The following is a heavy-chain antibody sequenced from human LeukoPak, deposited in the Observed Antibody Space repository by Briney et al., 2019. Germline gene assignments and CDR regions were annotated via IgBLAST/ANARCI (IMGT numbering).Heavy chain of an antibody. CDR2: IYYSGST. CDR1: ADSISSSSYY. Sequence: PSETLSLTCTVYADSISSSSYYWGWIRQPPGKGLEWIGNIYYSGSTYYNPSLKSRVTISVDTSKNQFSLRLYSVTAADTAVYYCARLSLLLWFGELRYKWFDPWGQGTLVTVSS. CDR3: ARLSLLLWFGELRYKWFDP. D-gene: IGHD3-10*01. J-gene: IGHJ5*02. V-gene: IGHV4-39*01.